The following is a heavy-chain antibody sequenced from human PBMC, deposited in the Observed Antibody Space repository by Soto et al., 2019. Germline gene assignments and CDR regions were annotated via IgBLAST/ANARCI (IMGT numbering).Heavy chain of an antibody. CDR1: GVTLSSYA. D-gene: IGHD3-3*01. CDR3: AKHWGFWSGYYSDYYYYYGMDV. V-gene: IGHV3-23*01. CDR2: ISGSGGSA. Sequence: PGGALRVSCAASGVTLSSYAMSWVRQAPGKGLEWVSAISGSGGSAYYADSVKGRFTISRDNSKNTLYLQMNSLRAEDTAVYYCAKHWGFWSGYYSDYYYYYGMDVWGQGTTVTVSS. J-gene: IGHJ6*02.